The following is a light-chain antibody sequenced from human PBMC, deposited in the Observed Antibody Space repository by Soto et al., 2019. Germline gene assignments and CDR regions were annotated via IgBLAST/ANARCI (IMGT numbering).Light chain of an antibody. V-gene: IGKV3-20*01. CDR1: QSVDSNY. CDR2: AAS. CDR3: QQYGSSSWT. J-gene: IGKJ1*01. Sequence: EIVLTQSPGTLSLSPGERATLAVMASQSVDSNYLAWYQQKPGQAPRILIFAASSRATGIPDRFSGSGSGTDFTLTISRLEPGDFAVYYCQQYGSSSWTFGQGTKVDIK.